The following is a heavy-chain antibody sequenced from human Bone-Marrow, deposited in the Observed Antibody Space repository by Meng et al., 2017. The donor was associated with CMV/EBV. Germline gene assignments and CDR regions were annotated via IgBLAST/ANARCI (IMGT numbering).Heavy chain of an antibody. V-gene: IGHV3-74*01. D-gene: IGHD3-16*01. CDR2: VNSDGSSK. J-gene: IGHJ5*02. CDR1: GFTFSSYW. Sequence: GESLKISCAASGFTFSSYWMHWVRQAPGKGLVWVSRVNSDGSSKSYVDSVKGRLTISRDNAKNTLYLQMNSLRAEDTAVYYCAKGLEWFDPWGQGTLVTVSS. CDR3: AKGLEWFDP.